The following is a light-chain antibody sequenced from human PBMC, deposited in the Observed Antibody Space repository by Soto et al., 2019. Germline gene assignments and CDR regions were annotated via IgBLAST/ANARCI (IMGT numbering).Light chain of an antibody. CDR2: GAS. V-gene: IGKV3-20*01. Sequence: EIVLTQSPGTLSLSPGERATLSCRASQSVSSSYLAWYQQKPGQAPRLLIYGASSRATGMPDRFSGSGAGADFTLTISRLVPEDFAVYYCQQYCSPFTFGPGTKVDIK. CDR1: QSVSSSY. CDR3: QQYCSPFT. J-gene: IGKJ3*01.